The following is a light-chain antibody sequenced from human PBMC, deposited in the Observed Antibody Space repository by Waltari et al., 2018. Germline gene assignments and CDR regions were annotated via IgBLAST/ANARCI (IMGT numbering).Light chain of an antibody. Sequence: DVVLAQSPLSLPVTLGQPASISCRSSQSLVNTDGNIYLNWFHQRPGQSPRRLLYKVSNRAAGVPDRFSVSGSGTDFTLKISRLEAADVWGYFCMQGTHWPSTFGQGTKVEIK. CDR1: QSLVNTDGNIY. CDR2: KVS. CDR3: MQGTHWPST. J-gene: IGKJ1*01. V-gene: IGKV2-30*01.